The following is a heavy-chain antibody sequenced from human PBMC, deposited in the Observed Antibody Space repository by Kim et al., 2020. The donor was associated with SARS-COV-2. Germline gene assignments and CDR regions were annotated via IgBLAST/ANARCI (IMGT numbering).Heavy chain of an antibody. CDR3: ARTDGYSSGWCFDY. V-gene: IGHV6-1*01. D-gene: IGHD6-19*01. CDR2: TYYRSKWYN. CDR1: GDSVSSNSAA. Sequence: SQTLSLTCAISGDSVSSNSAAWNWIRQSPSRGLEWLGRTYYRSKWYNGYAVSVKSRITINPDTSKNQFSLQLNSVTPEDTAVYYCARTDGYSSGWCFDYWGQGTLVTVSS. J-gene: IGHJ4*02.